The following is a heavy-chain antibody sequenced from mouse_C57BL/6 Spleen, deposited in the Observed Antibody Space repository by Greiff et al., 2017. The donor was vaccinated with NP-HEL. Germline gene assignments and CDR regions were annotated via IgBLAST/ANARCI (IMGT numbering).Heavy chain of an antibody. CDR2: IWSDGST. Sequence: VQGVESGPGLVAPSQSLSITCTVSGFSLTSYGVHWVRQPPGKGLEWLVVIWSDGSTTYNSALKSRLSISKDNSKSQVFLKMNSLQTDDTAMYYCARHRVYYDGAMDYWGQGTSVTVSS. CDR1: GFSLTSYG. CDR3: ARHRVYYDGAMDY. J-gene: IGHJ4*01. D-gene: IGHD2-4*01. V-gene: IGHV2-6-1*01.